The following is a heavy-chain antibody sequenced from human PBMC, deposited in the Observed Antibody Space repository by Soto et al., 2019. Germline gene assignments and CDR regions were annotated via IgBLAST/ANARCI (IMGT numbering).Heavy chain of an antibody. CDR1: GYIFVNYG. J-gene: IGHJ6*02. V-gene: IGHV1-18*01. CDR3: AMVDNYVTTTPQDV. Sequence: QVQLVQSGDEVRKPGSSVKVSCKASGYIFVNYGIAWVRQAPGQGLEWMGWISPYSGNTHDASKVQGRLTMTTDTSTSTAYMDLGSLTSDDTAVYYCAMVDNYVTTTPQDVWGQGTTVTVSS. CDR2: ISPYSGNT. D-gene: IGHD3-16*01.